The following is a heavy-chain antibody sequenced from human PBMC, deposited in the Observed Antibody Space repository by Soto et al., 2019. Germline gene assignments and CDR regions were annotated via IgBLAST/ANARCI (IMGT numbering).Heavy chain of an antibody. Sequence: EVQLVESGGGLVQPGGSLRLSCAASGFTFSSYWMVWVRQAPGKGLEWVANIKPDGSEKYYVDSVKGRFTISRDNARKSLYLQMNSLRAEDTAVYYFVRDAHRGGDFDYWGQGTLVTVSS. J-gene: IGHJ4*02. CDR3: VRDAHRGGDFDY. V-gene: IGHV3-7*04. D-gene: IGHD3-10*01. CDR2: IKPDGSEK. CDR1: GFTFSSYW.